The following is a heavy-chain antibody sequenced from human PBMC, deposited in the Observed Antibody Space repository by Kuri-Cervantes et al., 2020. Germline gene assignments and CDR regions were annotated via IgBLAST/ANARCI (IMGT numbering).Heavy chain of an antibody. CDR3: ARYTVRHFDY. D-gene: IGHD2-8*01. CDR2: INHSGST. CDR1: GGSITDYY. Sequence: SETLSLTCSVSGGSITDYYWSWVRQSPGQGLEWIGEINHSGSTNYNPSLKSRLTISVDTSKNHFSLNLTSVTAADTAVYYCARYTVRHFDYWGQGTLVTVSS. V-gene: IGHV4-34*01. J-gene: IGHJ4*02.